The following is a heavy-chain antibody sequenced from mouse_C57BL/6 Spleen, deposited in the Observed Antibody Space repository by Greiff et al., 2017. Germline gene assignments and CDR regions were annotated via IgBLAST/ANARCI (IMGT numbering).Heavy chain of an antibody. V-gene: IGHV1-55*01. CDR1: GYTFTSYW. D-gene: IGHD2-4*01. J-gene: IGHJ1*03. CDR3: ARHYDYDWYFDV. CDR2: IYPGSGST. Sequence: QVQLQQPGAELVKPGASVQMSCKASGYTFTSYWITWVKQRPGQGLEWIGDIYPGSGSTNYNEKFKSKATLTVDTSSSTAYMQLSSLTSEDSAVYYCARHYDYDWYFDVWGTGTTVTVSS.